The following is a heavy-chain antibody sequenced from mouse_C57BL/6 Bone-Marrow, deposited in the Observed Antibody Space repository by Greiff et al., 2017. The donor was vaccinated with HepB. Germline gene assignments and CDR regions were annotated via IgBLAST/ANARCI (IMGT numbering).Heavy chain of an antibody. CDR2: IDPSDSYT. CDR1: GYTFTSYW. Sequence: QVQLQQPGAELVKPGASVKLSCKASGYTFTSYWMQWVKQRPGQGLEWIGEIDPSDSYTNYNQKFKGKATLTVDTSSSTAYMQLSSLTSEDSAVYYCARSGSNYDGFAYWGQGTLVTVSA. V-gene: IGHV1-50*01. CDR3: ARSGSNYDGFAY. J-gene: IGHJ3*01. D-gene: IGHD2-5*01.